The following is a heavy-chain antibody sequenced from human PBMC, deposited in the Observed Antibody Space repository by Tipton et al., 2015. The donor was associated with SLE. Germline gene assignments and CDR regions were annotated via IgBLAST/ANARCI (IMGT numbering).Heavy chain of an antibody. V-gene: IGHV4-31*03. CDR1: GASISNGGYY. Sequence: TLSLTCTVSGASISNGGYYWSWFRQLPGKGLEWMGYIYYRGSAFYNPSLQSRVTISVDTSKNQFSLKRSSVTAADTAVYYCARGLRSGGSSSWFDPWGQGTLVTVSS. D-gene: IGHD2-15*01. J-gene: IGHJ5*02. CDR2: IYYRGSA. CDR3: ARGLRSGGSSSWFDP.